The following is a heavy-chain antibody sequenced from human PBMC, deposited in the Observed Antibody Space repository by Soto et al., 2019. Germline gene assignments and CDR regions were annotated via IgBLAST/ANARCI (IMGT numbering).Heavy chain of an antibody. D-gene: IGHD2-21*01. Sequence: VSCKASGYTFTSYYMHWVRQAPGQGLEWMGGIIPIFGTANYAQKFQGRVTITADESTSTAYMELSSLRSEDTAVYYCAREYSYDYSYGMDVWGQGTTVTVSS. CDR3: AREYSYDYSYGMDV. V-gene: IGHV1-69*01. CDR1: GYTFTSYY. CDR2: IIPIFGTA. J-gene: IGHJ6*02.